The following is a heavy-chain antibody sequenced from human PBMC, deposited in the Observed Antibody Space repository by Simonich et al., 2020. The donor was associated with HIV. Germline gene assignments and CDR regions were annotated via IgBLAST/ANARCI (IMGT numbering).Heavy chain of an antibody. CDR2: IYHGGTP. Sequence: QVQLQESGPGLVKPSETLSLPCGVSGYSISSGAYWGWDRQPPGKGQGWSAIIYHGGTPFYNPTLKSRVTISLDTSKNQCSLKLSSVTASDTAVYYCARSLSPRVWFGELPPRAVFDIWGQGTMVTVSS. D-gene: IGHD3-10*01. J-gene: IGHJ3*02. CDR3: ARSLSPRVWFGELPPRAVFDI. V-gene: IGHV4-38-2*01. CDR1: GYSISSGAY.